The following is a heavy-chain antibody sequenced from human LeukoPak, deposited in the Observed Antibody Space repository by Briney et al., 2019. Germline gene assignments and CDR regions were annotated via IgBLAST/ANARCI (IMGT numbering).Heavy chain of an antibody. CDR3: SRGVYCGADNCYSGGDYFDP. Sequence: PGGSLRLSCAASGFTFSGYWMSWVRQAPGKGLVWVSRINSDGSRRMYADSVKGRFTISRDNAKNTLYLQMNSLRAEDTATYFSSRGVYCGADNCYSGGDYFDPWGQGTLVTVSS. V-gene: IGHV3-74*03. D-gene: IGHD2-21*01. J-gene: IGHJ5*02. CDR1: GFTFSGYW. CDR2: INSDGSRR.